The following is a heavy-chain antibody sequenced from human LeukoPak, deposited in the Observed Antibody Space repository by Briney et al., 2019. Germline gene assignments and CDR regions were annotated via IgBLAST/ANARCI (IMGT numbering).Heavy chain of an antibody. Sequence: SETLSLTCAVYGGSFSGYYWSWIRQPPGKGLEWIGEINHSGSTNYNPSLKSRVTISVDTSKNQFSLKLSSVTAADTAVYYCARGPYYYGSGRPFDYGGQGTLVTVSS. V-gene: IGHV4-34*01. D-gene: IGHD3-10*01. CDR2: INHSGST. CDR3: ARGPYYYGSGRPFDY. J-gene: IGHJ4*02. CDR1: GGSFSGYY.